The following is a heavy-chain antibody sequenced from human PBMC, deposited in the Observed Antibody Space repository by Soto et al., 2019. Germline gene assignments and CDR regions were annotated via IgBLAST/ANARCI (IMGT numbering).Heavy chain of an antibody. CDR3: ARVQRYHDSWSGYLNNWFVH. V-gene: IGHV4-30-4*01. D-gene: IGHD3-3*01. Sequence: PSETLSLTCTVSGGSISSGDYYWSWFRQPPGKGLGWIGYFYYSGSTSYNPSIKSRVTISVDTSKNQFSMKLSSVTAAETAVYYCARVQRYHDSWSGYLNNWFVHWDPETLVTVSS. J-gene: IGHJ5*02. CDR2: FYYSGST. CDR1: GGSISSGDYY.